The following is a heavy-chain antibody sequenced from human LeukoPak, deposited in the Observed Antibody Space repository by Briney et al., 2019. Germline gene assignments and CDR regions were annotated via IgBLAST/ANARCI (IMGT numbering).Heavy chain of an antibody. CDR2: KKQDGSEK. Sequence: GSLRLSWAASGFTFSNAWVTWVRQASGKGLGWVANKKQDGSEKYYVDSVKGRFTISRDNAKNSLFLQMNSLRAEDTAVYYCARVYCSSGSCFEYFQHWGQGTLVTVSS. V-gene: IGHV3-7*01. CDR3: ARVYCSSGSCFEYFQH. D-gene: IGHD2-15*01. J-gene: IGHJ1*01. CDR1: GFTFSNAW.